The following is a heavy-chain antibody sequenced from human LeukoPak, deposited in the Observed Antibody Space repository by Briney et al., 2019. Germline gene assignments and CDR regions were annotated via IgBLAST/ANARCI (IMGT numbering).Heavy chain of an antibody. J-gene: IGHJ5*02. V-gene: IGHV4-34*01. Sequence: SETLSLTCAVYGGSFSGYYWSWIRQPPGKGLEWIGEINHSGSTNYNPSLKSRVTISVDASKNQFSLKLTSVTAADTAVYYCASRDCSSTSCHEGYNWFDPWGQGILVSVSS. D-gene: IGHD2-2*01. CDR3: ASRDCSSTSCHEGYNWFDP. CDR2: INHSGST. CDR1: GGSFSGYY.